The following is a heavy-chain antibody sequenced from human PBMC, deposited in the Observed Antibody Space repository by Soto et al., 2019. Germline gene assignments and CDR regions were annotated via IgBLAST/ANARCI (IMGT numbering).Heavy chain of an antibody. J-gene: IGHJ6*02. CDR2: INPISGTP. CDR3: ARSQGSSTSLEIYYYYYYGMDV. V-gene: IGHV1-69*01. D-gene: IGHD2-2*01. Sequence: QVQLVQSGTEAKKPGSSVKVSCKASGGTFSSYAISWVRQAPGQALEWMGGINPISGTPNYAQKFQGRVTITADESTSTAYMELSSLRSEDTAVYYCARSQGSSTSLEIYYYYYYGMDVWGQGTRVTVSS. CDR1: GGTFSSYA.